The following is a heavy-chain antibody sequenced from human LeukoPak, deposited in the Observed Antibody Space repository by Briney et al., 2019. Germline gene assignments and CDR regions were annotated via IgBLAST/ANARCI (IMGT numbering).Heavy chain of an antibody. CDR3: AKGAHYYDSSGYYQN. CDR2: IRYDGSNK. D-gene: IGHD3-22*01. V-gene: IGHV3-30*02. J-gene: IGHJ4*02. CDR1: GFTFSSYG. Sequence: GGSLRLSCAASGFTFSSYGMHWVRQAPGKGLEWVAFIRYDGSNKYYADSVKGRFTISRDNSKNTLYLQMNSLRAEDTAVYYCAKGAHYYDSSGYYQNWGQGTLVTVSS.